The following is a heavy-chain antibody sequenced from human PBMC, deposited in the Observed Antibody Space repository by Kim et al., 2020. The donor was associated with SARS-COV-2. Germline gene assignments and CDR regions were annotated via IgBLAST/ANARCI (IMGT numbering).Heavy chain of an antibody. V-gene: IGHV4-39*01. CDR2: IYYSGST. CDR3: ARHETAVADSTLDY. D-gene: IGHD6-19*01. CDR1: GGSISSSSYY. J-gene: IGHJ4*02. Sequence: SETLSLTCTVSGGSISSSSYYWGWIRQPPGKGLEWIGSIYYSGSTYYNPSLKSRVTISVDTSKNQFSLKLSSVTAADTAVYYCARHETAVADSTLDYWGQGTLVTVSS.